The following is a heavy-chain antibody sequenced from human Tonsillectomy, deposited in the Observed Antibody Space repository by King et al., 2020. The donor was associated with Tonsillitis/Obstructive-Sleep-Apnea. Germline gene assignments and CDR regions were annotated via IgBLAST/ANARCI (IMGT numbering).Heavy chain of an antibody. Sequence: VQLVESGGGVVQPGRSLRLSCAASASGFTFSSYGMHWVRQAPGKGLGWVAVFSYDVSNKYYADSVKGRFTNSRDNSKNTLFLQMNSLRDEDTAVYYCAKEQYYYDSSSGSTDYMDVWGKGTTITVSS. CDR2: FSYDVSNK. J-gene: IGHJ6*03. V-gene: IGHV3-30*18. CDR1: ASGFTFSSYG. D-gene: IGHD3-22*01. CDR3: AKEQYYYDSSSGSTDYMDV.